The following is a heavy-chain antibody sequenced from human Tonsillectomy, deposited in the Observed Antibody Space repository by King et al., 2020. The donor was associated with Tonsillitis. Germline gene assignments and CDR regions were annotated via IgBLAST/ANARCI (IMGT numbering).Heavy chain of an antibody. CDR3: ARVPASGWYADY. Sequence: VQLVESGGGFIQPGGSLRLSCAASGFTFSSYEMNWVRQDPGKGLEWVSYISTSGSSIYYADSVKGRFTISRDNAKSSLYLQMNSLRVEDTAVYYCARVPASGWYADYWGQGTLVTVSS. D-gene: IGHD6-19*01. J-gene: IGHJ4*02. CDR2: ISTSGSSI. V-gene: IGHV3-48*03. CDR1: GFTFSSYE.